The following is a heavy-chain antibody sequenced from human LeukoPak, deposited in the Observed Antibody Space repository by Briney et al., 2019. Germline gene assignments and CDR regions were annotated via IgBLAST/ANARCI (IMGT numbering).Heavy chain of an antibody. Sequence: GGSPRLSCAASGFTFSSYWMHWVRQAPGKGLVWVSRINSDGSSTSYADSVKGRFTISRDNAKNSLYLQMNSLRAEDAAVYYCARASSGYYYYWGQGTLVTVSS. CDR2: INSDGSST. D-gene: IGHD3-22*01. CDR3: ARASSGYYYY. J-gene: IGHJ4*02. V-gene: IGHV3-74*01. CDR1: GFTFSSYW.